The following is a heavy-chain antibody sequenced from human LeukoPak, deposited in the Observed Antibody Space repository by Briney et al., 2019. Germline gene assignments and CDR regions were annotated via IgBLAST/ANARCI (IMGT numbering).Heavy chain of an antibody. CDR3: ARELNYYGSGSYRKADDAFDI. CDR2: ISAYNGNT. V-gene: IGHV1-18*01. CDR1: GYTFTSYD. J-gene: IGHJ3*02. D-gene: IGHD3-10*01. Sequence: ASVKVSCKASGYTFTSYDINWVRQAPGQGLEWMGWISAYNGNTNYAQKLQGRVTMTTDTSTSTAYMELRSLRSDDTAVYYCARELNYYGSGSYRKADDAFDIWGQGTMVTVSS.